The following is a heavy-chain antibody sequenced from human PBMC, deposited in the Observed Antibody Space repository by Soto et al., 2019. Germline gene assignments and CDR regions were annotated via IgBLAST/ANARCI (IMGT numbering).Heavy chain of an antibody. Sequence: SETLSLTCTVSGVSVSSSSYYWGWVRQPPGKGLEWIGSVYYSGSTYYNPSLESRVTISVDKSKNQFSLKLMSLSAADTAVYYCGRLEGLATISCYFDYWGQGALVTVSS. CDR3: GRLEGLATISCYFDY. V-gene: IGHV4-39*01. D-gene: IGHD3-9*01. CDR1: GVSVSSSSYY. CDR2: VYYSGST. J-gene: IGHJ4*02.